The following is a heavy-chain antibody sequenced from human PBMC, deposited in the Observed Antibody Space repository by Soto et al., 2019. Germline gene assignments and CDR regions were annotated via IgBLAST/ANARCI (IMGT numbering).Heavy chain of an antibody. V-gene: IGHV3-23*01. J-gene: IGHJ4*02. CDR1: GFTFSSYA. D-gene: IGHD3-22*01. CDR3: ARELVVVTTCQFDF. Sequence: EVQLLESGGGLVLPGGSLRLSCAASGFTFSSYAVSWVRQAPGKGLEWVSGISGFGDSTYYADSVKGRFTISRDKFKNTPYLQMNSLRAEDTAAYYCARELVVVTTCQFDFWGQGTLVTVSS. CDR2: ISGFGDST.